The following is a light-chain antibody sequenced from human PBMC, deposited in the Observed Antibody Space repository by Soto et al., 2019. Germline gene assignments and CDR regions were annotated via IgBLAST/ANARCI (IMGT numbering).Light chain of an antibody. CDR1: SSDVGGYDY. Sequence: QSALTQPASVSGSPGQSITISCTGTSSDVGGYDYVSWYQLHPGKAPKLMVFEVSILPSGVSYRFSGSKSGNTASLTISGLQADDEADYFCSSYSISTAYLFGTGTKLTVL. CDR2: EVS. J-gene: IGLJ1*01. V-gene: IGLV2-14*01. CDR3: SSYSISTAYL.